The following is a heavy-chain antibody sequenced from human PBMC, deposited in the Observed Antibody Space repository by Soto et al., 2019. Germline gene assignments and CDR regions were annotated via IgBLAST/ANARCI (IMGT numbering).Heavy chain of an antibody. Sequence: QLHLVQSGAEVKEPGASVKVSCKTSADIFNNYYMHWVRQAPGQGLEWMGVMTPSDGSTNYAQSFQGRVTKTRNRSTRAVYVELSSLRSEDTAVNYCAKHCACDCSNGFDIWGQGTKVTVSS. V-gene: IGHV1-46*02. CDR2: MTPSDGST. CDR3: AKHCACDCSNGFDI. J-gene: IGHJ3*02. D-gene: IGHD2-21*02. CDR1: ADIFNNYY.